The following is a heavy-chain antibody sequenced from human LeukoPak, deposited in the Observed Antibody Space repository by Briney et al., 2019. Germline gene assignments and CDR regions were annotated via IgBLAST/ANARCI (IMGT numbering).Heavy chain of an antibody. V-gene: IGHV3-53*01. CDR1: GFTVSNNY. Sequence: PGGSLRLSCAASGFTVSNNYMTWVRQAPGKGLEWVSVIYSGGSTYYADSVKGRFTISRDNSRNTLYLQMNSLRDDDTAVYYCGLIPGLGYWGQGTLVTVPS. CDR2: IYSGGST. D-gene: IGHD6-19*01. CDR3: GLIPGLGY. J-gene: IGHJ4*02.